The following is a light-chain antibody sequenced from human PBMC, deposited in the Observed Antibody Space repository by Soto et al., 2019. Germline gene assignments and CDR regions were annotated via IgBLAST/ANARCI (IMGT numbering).Light chain of an antibody. Sequence: DIQMTQSPSTLPASVGDRVTITCXASQSLSSWLAWYQQKPGKAPKLLIYDASSLESGVPSRFSGSGSGTEFTLTISSLQPDDFATYYCQQYNSYSSTFGQGTKVDI. CDR3: QQYNSYSST. J-gene: IGKJ1*01. CDR2: DAS. CDR1: QSLSSW. V-gene: IGKV1-5*01.